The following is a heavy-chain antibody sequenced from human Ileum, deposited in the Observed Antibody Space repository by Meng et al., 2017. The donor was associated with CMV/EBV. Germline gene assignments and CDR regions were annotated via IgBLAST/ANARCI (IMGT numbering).Heavy chain of an antibody. CDR1: AYTFTSYG. Sequence: ASVKVSCKSYAYTFTSYGISWVRQAPGQGLEWMGWISAYDGNTKYAQNLQGRVSLTTDTSTSTAFMELRSLRSDDTAVYYCARGAIVVVPGGTDAFDIWGQGKKVT. J-gene: IGHJ3*02. CDR3: ARGAIVVVPGGTDAFDI. CDR2: ISAYDGNT. V-gene: IGHV1-18*01. D-gene: IGHD2-2*01.